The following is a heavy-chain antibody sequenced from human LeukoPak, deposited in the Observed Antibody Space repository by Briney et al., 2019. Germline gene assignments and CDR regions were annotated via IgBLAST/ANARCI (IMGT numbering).Heavy chain of an antibody. D-gene: IGHD6-19*01. CDR3: ARDVIGQQWLVGPYYFDY. V-gene: IGHV1-69*04. CDR2: ITPIVDIA. CDR1: GGSFSNYA. Sequence: SVKVSCKASGGSFSNYAFSWVRRAPGQGLEWMGRITPIVDIATYIQKFQGRVTITANKFTSTAYMELSSLRSEDTAVYYCARDVIGQQWLVGPYYFDYWGQGTLVTVSS. J-gene: IGHJ4*02.